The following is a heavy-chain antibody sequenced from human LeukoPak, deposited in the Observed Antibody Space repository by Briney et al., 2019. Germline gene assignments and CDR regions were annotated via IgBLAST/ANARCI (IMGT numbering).Heavy chain of an antibody. Sequence: PGGSLRLSCAASGFIFSNYAMHWVRQAPGKGLEWVAVIAADGRDKHHAESVRGRFTISRDSSKNEVYLQMNSLRAEDTALYYCARDRQRAAAHDFDHWGQGTLVTVSS. V-gene: IGHV3-30*04. J-gene: IGHJ4*02. CDR3: ARDRQRAAAHDFDH. CDR2: IAADGRDK. CDR1: GFIFSNYA. D-gene: IGHD6-25*01.